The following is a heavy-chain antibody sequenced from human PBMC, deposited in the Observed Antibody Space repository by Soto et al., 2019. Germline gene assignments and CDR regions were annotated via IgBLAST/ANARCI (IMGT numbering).Heavy chain of an antibody. D-gene: IGHD3-9*01. V-gene: IGHV1-24*01. CDR3: ATQSSGRYDILTGYYRRVGYAFDI. CDR2: FDPEDGET. Sequence: GASVKVSCKVSGYTLTELSMHWVRQAPGKGLEWMGGFDPEDGETIYAQKFQGRVTMTEDTSTDTAYMELSSLRSEDTAVYYCATQSSGRYDILTGYYRRVGYAFDIWGQGTMVTVSS. CDR1: GYTLTELS. J-gene: IGHJ3*02.